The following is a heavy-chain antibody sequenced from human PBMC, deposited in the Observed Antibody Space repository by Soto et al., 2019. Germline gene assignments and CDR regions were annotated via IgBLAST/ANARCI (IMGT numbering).Heavy chain of an antibody. Sequence: GASLKVSCKASGYTFTGYYMHWVRQAPGQGLEWMGWINPNSGGTNYAQKFQGRVTMTRDTSISTAYMELSRLRSDDTAVYYCARDPIIYYYYGMDVWGQGTTVTVSS. CDR3: ARDPIIYYYYGMDV. CDR2: INPNSGGT. J-gene: IGHJ6*02. CDR1: GYTFTGYY. V-gene: IGHV1-2*02. D-gene: IGHD3-10*01.